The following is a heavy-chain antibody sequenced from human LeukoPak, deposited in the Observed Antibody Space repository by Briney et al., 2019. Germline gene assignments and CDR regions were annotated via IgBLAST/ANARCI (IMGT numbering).Heavy chain of an antibody. CDR1: GFTFSSYA. CDR2: ISYDGSNK. J-gene: IGHJ6*03. V-gene: IGHV3-30*01. Sequence: GGSLRLSCAASGFTFSSYAMHWVRQAPGKGLEWVAVISYDGSNKYYADSVKGRFTISRDNSKNTLYLQMNSLRAEDTAVYYCARDRSPHYMDVWGKGTTVTVSS. CDR3: ARDRSPHYMDV.